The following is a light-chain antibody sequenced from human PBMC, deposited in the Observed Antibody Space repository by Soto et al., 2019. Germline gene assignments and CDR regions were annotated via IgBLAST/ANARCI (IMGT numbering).Light chain of an antibody. V-gene: IGKV3-15*01. CDR3: QQYGDSPLT. J-gene: IGKJ3*01. CDR2: GAS. Sequence: IVMTQSPATLSVSLGDRATLSCRASQSVSNYLAWYQQKPGQAPRLLIYGASTRATGIPDRFTGSGSGTDFALTISRLEPEDFGVYYCQQYGDSPLTSGPGTKVDIK. CDR1: QSVSNY.